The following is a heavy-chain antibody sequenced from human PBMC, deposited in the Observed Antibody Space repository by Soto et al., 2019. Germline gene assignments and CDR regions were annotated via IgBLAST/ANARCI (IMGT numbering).Heavy chain of an antibody. D-gene: IGHD2-8*01. J-gene: IGHJ4*02. CDR1: GYSFTTYG. V-gene: IGHV1-18*01. Sequence: ASVKVSCKASGYSFTTYGVTWVRQAPGQGLEWMGWISTYNGDTRVAQQHQGRVTLTTDTSTNAAHMELRSLRSDDTAIYYCARTEGRSTRGDYWGQGTLVTVSS. CDR2: ISTYNGDT. CDR3: ARTEGRSTRGDY.